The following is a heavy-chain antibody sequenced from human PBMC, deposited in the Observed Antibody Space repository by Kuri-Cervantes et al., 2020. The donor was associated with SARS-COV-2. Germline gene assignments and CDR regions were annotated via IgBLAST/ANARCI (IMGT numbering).Heavy chain of an antibody. CDR3: ASSFGVVFYYMDV. CDR2: ISYDGSNK. V-gene: IGHV3-30-3*01. CDR1: GFTFSNAW. D-gene: IGHD3-3*01. Sequence: GESLKISCAASGFTFSNAWMSWVRQAPGKGLEWVAVISYDGSNKYYADSVKGRFTISRDNSKNTLYLQMNSLRAEDTAVYYCASSFGVVFYYMDVWGKGTTVTVSS. J-gene: IGHJ6*03.